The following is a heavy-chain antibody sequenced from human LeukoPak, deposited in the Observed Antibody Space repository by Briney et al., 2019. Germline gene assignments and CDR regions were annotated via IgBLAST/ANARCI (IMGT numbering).Heavy chain of an antibody. CDR3: ARRAGGNDFDY. V-gene: IGHV4-38-2*01. CDR2: IYHSGNT. D-gene: IGHD4-23*01. Sequence: SETLSLTCAVSGYSISSGYYWGWIRQPPGKGVEWIGSIYHSGNTYYNPSLKSRFPISVDTSKNQFSLKLSSVTAADTAVYYCARRAGGNDFDYWGQGTLVTVSS. J-gene: IGHJ4*02. CDR1: GYSISSGYY.